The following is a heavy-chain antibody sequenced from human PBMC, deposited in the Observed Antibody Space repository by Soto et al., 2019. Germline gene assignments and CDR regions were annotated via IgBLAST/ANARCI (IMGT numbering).Heavy chain of an antibody. V-gene: IGHV4-59*01. J-gene: IGHJ5*02. CDR2: IYYSGST. CDR1: GASISSYY. D-gene: IGHD6-13*01. CDR3: ARGGYSSSRDPFDP. Sequence: SETLSLTCTVSGASISSYYWSWIRQPPGKGLEWIGYIYYSGSTSYYPSLKSRVTISVDTSKNQFSLKLSSVTAADTAVYYCARGGYSSSRDPFDPWGQGTLVTVSS.